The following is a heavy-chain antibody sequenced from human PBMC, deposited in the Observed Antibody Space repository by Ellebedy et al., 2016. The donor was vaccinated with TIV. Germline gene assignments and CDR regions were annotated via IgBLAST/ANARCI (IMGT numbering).Heavy chain of an antibody. V-gene: IGHV4-38-2*02. CDR1: GYSISSGYY. J-gene: IGHJ4*02. CDR2: IYHSGST. Sequence: MPGGSLRLSCTVSGYSISSGYYWDWIRQPPGKGLEWIGSIYHSGSTYYNPSLKSRVTISVDTSKNQFSLKLSSVTAADTAVYYCAREGSSGSPVDYWGQGTLVTVSS. D-gene: IGHD3-22*01. CDR3: AREGSSGSPVDY.